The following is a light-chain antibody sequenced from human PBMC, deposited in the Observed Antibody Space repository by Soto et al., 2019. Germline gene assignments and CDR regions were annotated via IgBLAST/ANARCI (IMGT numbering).Light chain of an antibody. V-gene: IGLV4-69*01. CDR2: INSDVSH. CDR3: QTGGTGIRV. J-gene: IGLJ3*02. Sequence: QLVLTQSPSASASLGDSVKITCTLSSGHSSYAIAWHQQQPEKGTRYTMKINSDVSHSKGDGLHDRFSGSSSGAERYLTIASLQSEEEDDYYRQTGGTGIRVFGGGTKLTVL. CDR1: SGHSSYA.